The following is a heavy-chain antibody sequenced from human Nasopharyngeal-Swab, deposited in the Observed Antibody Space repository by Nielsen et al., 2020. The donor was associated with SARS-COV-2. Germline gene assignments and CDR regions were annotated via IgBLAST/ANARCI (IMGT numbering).Heavy chain of an antibody. CDR2: IKQDGSEK. CDR3: ARVGGRTSPMGS. D-gene: IGHD3-10*01. Sequence: GESLKISCVASGFTFRDYWISWVRQALAKGLEWVASIKQDGSEKNYVDSVRGRFTISRDNAKNSLFLQMDSLRTEDTAFYYCARVGGRTSPMGSWGQGTLVTVSS. V-gene: IGHV3-7*01. J-gene: IGHJ4*02. CDR1: GFTFRDYW.